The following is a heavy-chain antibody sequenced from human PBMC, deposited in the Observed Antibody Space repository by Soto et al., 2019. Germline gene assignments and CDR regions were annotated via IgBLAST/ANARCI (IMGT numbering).Heavy chain of an antibody. J-gene: IGHJ4*02. V-gene: IGHV3-73*02. CDR2: IRSKTHSYAT. CDR1: GFTLSGSA. CDR3: TRSGGIYAFGY. Sequence: EVQLVESGGGLVQPGESLKLSCAASGFTLSGSAVHWVRQASGQGLEWVGRIRSKTHSYATEYIASVKGRFTMSRDDSNNTAYLQMNGLKTDDTAVYYCTRSGGIYAFGYWGQGTLVTVSS. D-gene: IGHD1-26*01.